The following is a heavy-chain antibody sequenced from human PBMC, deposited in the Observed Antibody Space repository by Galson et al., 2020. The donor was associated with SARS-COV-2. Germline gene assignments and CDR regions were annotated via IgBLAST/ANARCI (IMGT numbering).Heavy chain of an antibody. D-gene: IGHD3-10*01. CDR1: GFTFSRYA. CDR3: AKDGAGSSGGDWFDP. CDR2: INGAGGTT. J-gene: IGHJ5*02. V-gene: IGHV3-23*01. Sequence: GESLKISCVASGFTFSRYAMSWVRQAPGKGLEWLSSINGAGGTTYYADSVRGRFSISRDNSKNTLYVRMNSLRAEDTAVYYCAKDGAGSSGGDWFDPWGQGTLVTVSS.